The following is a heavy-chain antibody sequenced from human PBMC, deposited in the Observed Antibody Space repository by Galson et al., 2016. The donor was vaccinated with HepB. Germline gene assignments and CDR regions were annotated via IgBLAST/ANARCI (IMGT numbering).Heavy chain of an antibody. V-gene: IGHV1-18*01. CDR3: ARRDYTSGYYSFYYMDV. D-gene: IGHD6-19*01. CDR1: GGTFSSYA. CDR2: ISSYNGNT. J-gene: IGHJ6*03. Sequence: VKVSCKASGGTFSSYAFSWVRQAPGQGLEWIGWISSYNGNTNYAHNFRGRVTMTSDASTNTAYMELRSLRSDDSAVYYCARRDYTSGYYSFYYMDVWGGGTTVTVSS.